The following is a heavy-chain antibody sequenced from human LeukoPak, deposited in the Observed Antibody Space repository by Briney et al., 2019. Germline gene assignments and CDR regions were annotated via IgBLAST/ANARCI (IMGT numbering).Heavy chain of an antibody. J-gene: IGHJ4*02. CDR1: SGSINGYY. Sequence: SETLSLTCTVSSGSINGYYWSWIRQPAGKGLEWIGRIYTSGSTNYNPSLNSRVTMSVDTSNNQFSLKLSSVTAADTAVFYCARVRGLGGDYFDYWGQGTLVTVSS. CDR3: ARVRGLGGDYFDY. CDR2: IYTSGST. V-gene: IGHV4-4*07. D-gene: IGHD3-10*01.